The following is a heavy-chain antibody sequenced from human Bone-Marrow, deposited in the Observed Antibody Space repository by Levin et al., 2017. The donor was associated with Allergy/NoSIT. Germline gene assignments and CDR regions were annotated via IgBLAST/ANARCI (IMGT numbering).Heavy chain of an antibody. Sequence: GESLRISCAASGFTFRHYTMNWVRQAPGKGLEWVSCITSSGDSTYYADSVKGRFTISRDNAKNSLYLQLNRLRDEDTAMYYCARDPARGYYDSSGYSGDHWGQGTLVTVSS. J-gene: IGHJ4*02. V-gene: IGHV3-48*02. D-gene: IGHD3-22*01. CDR3: ARDPARGYYDSSGYSGDH. CDR1: GFTFRHYT. CDR2: ITSSGDST.